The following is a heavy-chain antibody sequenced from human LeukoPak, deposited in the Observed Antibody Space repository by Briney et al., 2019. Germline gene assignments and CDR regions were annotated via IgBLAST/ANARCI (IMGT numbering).Heavy chain of an antibody. CDR3: ARDYYDSGGYLAY. V-gene: IGHV3-66*01. CDR2: IFRGGGT. CDR1: GFTVTSNY. Sequence: GGSLRLSCAASGFTVTSNYMTWVRQAPGKGLEGVSVIFRGGGTSYADSVKGRFTISRDNSRNTVYLQMNSLRVEDTAVYYCARDYYDSGGYLAYWGQGTLVPVSS. J-gene: IGHJ4*02. D-gene: IGHD3-22*01.